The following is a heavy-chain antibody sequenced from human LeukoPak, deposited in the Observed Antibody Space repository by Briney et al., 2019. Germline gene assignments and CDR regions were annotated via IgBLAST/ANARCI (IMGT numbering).Heavy chain of an antibody. Sequence: GGSLRLSCAASGFTFSTYNMNWVRQAPGKGLEWVSYIRSSGSTIYYADSVKGRYTISRDNAKNSLYLQMDSLRAEDTAVYYCARDPYSGGYGAYYYYYMDVWGKGTTVTISS. J-gene: IGHJ6*03. V-gene: IGHV3-48*04. D-gene: IGHD1-26*01. CDR3: ARDPYSGGYGAYYYYYMDV. CDR2: IRSSGSTI. CDR1: GFTFSTYN.